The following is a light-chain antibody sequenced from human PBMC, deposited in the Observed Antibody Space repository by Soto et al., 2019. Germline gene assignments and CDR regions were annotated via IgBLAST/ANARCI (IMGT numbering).Light chain of an antibody. CDR3: LQDYNYPYT. Sequence: AIQMTQSPSSLSASIGDRVTITCRASQAIRSDLAWFQHKPGKAPKLLIYRASSLQSGVPSRFSGSGSGTDFTLTISSLQPEDFATYYCLQDYNYPYTFGQGTRLEIK. CDR2: RAS. CDR1: QAIRSD. V-gene: IGKV1-6*01. J-gene: IGKJ2*01.